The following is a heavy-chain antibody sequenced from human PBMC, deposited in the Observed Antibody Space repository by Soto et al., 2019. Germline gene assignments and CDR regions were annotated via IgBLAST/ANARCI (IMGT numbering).Heavy chain of an antibody. CDR1: GFTVSSNY. Sequence: EVQLVESGGGLIQPGGSLRLSCAASGFTVSSNYMSWVRQAPGKGLEWVSVIYSGGSTYYADSVKGRFTISRDNSKNTLYLQMNSLRAEDTAVYYCARSGLYFYDFWSGYLAPFDYWGQGTLVTVSS. V-gene: IGHV3-53*01. CDR3: ARSGLYFYDFWSGYLAPFDY. D-gene: IGHD3-3*01. CDR2: IYSGGST. J-gene: IGHJ4*02.